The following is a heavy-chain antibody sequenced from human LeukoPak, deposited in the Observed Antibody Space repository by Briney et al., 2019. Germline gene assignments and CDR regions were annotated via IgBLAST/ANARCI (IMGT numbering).Heavy chain of an antibody. V-gene: IGHV4-39*01. J-gene: IGHJ4*02. Sequence: PSETLSLTCTVSGGSISSSSYYWGWIRQPPGKGLEWIGSIYYSGSTYYNPSLKSRVTISVDTSKNQFSLKLSSVTAADTAVYYCASLARNYGDPLDYWGQGTLVTVSS. CDR3: ASLARNYGDPLDY. D-gene: IGHD4-17*01. CDR1: GGSISSSSYY. CDR2: IYYSGST.